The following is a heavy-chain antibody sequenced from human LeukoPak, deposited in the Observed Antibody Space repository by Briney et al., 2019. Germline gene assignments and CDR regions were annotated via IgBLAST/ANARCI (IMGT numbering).Heavy chain of an antibody. V-gene: IGHV4-39*01. CDR1: GGSISSSSYY. Sequence: PPETPSLTSTVSGGSISSSSYYWGWIRQPPGKGLEWIGSIYYSGSTYYNPSHKSRVAISVATSKNQSSLKLSSVTDADTAVYYCARLEANYYGSGRGGAYAFDIWGQGTMVTVSS. CDR2: IYYSGST. J-gene: IGHJ3*02. CDR3: ARLEANYYGSGRGGAYAFDI. D-gene: IGHD3-10*01.